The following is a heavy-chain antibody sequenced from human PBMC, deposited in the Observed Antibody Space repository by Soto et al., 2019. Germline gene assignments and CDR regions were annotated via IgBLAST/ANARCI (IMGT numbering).Heavy chain of an antibody. Sequence: SETLSLTCTVSGGSISSSAYSWSWIRQPPGKGLEWIGYIYPSGMPFYNPSLRSRVTISIDRSNDQFSLNLKSVTAAATAVYYCARERGGYGLFDSWGQGTLVTVSS. J-gene: IGHJ4*02. CDR2: IYPSGMP. D-gene: IGHD5-18*01. V-gene: IGHV4-30-2*01. CDR1: GGSISSSAYS. CDR3: ARERGGYGLFDS.